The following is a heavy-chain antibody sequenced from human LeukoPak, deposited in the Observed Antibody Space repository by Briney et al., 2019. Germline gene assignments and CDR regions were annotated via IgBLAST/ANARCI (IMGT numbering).Heavy chain of an antibody. Sequence: KASETLSLTCAVYGGSLSGYYWSWIRQPPGKGMEWNGEINHSGSTNYNPSLKSRVTISVDTSKNQFSLKLSSVTAANTAVYYCARGLGPMIVVVITSYYFDYWGQGTLVTVSS. CDR2: INHSGST. J-gene: IGHJ4*02. V-gene: IGHV4-34*01. CDR3: ARGLGPMIVVVITSYYFDY. CDR1: GGSLSGYY. D-gene: IGHD3-22*01.